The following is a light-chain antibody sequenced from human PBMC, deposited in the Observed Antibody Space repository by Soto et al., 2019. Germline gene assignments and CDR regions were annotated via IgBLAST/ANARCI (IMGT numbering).Light chain of an antibody. CDR2: SAS. J-gene: IGKJ1*01. CDR3: QQYNNWPRT. Sequence: VLTKSPGTLSLSQGERGTLSCRASQNLGTLYLAWFQQKSGQAPRLLIYSASTRATGIPARFSGSGSGTEFTLTISSLQSEDFAVYYCQQYNNWPRTFGQGTKVDIK. V-gene: IGKV3-15*01. CDR1: QNLGTLY.